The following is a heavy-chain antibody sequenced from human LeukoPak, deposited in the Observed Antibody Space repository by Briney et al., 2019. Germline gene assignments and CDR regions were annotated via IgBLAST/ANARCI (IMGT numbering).Heavy chain of an antibody. Sequence: ASVKVSCKASGYTFTSYYMHWVRQAPGQGLEWMGIINPSGGSTSYAQKFQGRVTMTRDTSTSTVYMELSSLRSEDTAVYYCARESMVRGPLGAFDIWGQGTMVTVSS. D-gene: IGHD3-10*01. J-gene: IGHJ3*02. CDR3: ARESMVRGPLGAFDI. CDR2: INPSGGST. V-gene: IGHV1-46*01. CDR1: GYTFTSYY.